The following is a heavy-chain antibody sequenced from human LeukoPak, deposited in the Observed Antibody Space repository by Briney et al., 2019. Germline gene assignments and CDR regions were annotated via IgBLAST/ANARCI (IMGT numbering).Heavy chain of an antibody. J-gene: IGHJ4*02. CDR3: AREVCSGGSCCVDY. V-gene: IGHV4-31*03. CDR2: IYYSGST. D-gene: IGHD2-15*01. Sequence: SETLSLTCTVSGGSISSGGYYWSWIRQHPGKGLEWIGYIYYSGSTYYNPSLKSRVTISVDTSKNQFSLELSSVTAADTAVYYCAREVCSGGSCCVDYWGQGTLVTVSS. CDR1: GGSISSGGYY.